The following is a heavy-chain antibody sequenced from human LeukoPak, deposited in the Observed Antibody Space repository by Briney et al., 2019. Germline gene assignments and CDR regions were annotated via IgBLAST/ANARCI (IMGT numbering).Heavy chain of an antibody. D-gene: IGHD1-26*01. CDR2: INHSGST. CDR3: ARSGHSGSYLSAFDI. V-gene: IGHV4-34*01. J-gene: IGHJ3*02. CDR1: GGSFSGYY. Sequence: ASETLSLTCAVYGGSFSGYYWSWIRQPPGKGLEWIGEINHSGSTNYNPSLKSRVTISVNTSKNQFSLKLSSVTAADTAVYYCARSGHSGSYLSAFDIWGQGTMVTVSS.